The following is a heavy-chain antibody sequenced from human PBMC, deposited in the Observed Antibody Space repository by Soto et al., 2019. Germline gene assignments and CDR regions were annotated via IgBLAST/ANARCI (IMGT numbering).Heavy chain of an antibody. CDR2: IIPIYGTA. V-gene: IGHV1-69*01. D-gene: IGHD4-17*01. CDR1: GGSFSSYA. Sequence: QVQLVQSGAAVKKPGSSVKVSCKASGGSFSSYAVTWVRQAPGQGLEWMGGIIPIYGTASYAQKFQGRVTITANESTTTAHMELSSLRSEDTAIYYCATYYGASSAGFEPWGQGTLVTVSS. CDR3: ATYYGASSAGFEP. J-gene: IGHJ5*02.